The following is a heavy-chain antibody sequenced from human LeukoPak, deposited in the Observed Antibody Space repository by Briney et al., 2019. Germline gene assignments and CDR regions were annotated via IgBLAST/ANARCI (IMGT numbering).Heavy chain of an antibody. CDR1: GFTFINFG. CDR3: ARGDDGRSLDY. D-gene: IGHD1-1*01. V-gene: IGHV3-33*01. Sequence: GGSLRLSSAASGFTFINFGMHWVRQAPGKGPEWVAIVWYDGNNKYYADSVKGRFTISRDNSGNTLFLQMNSLRVEDSALYYCARGDDGRSLDYWGQGTRVTVSS. J-gene: IGHJ4*02. CDR2: VWYDGNNK.